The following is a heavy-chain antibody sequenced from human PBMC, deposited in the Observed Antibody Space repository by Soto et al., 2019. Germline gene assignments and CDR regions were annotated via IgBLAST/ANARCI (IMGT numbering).Heavy chain of an antibody. J-gene: IGHJ4*02. CDR1: GGSISGYY. CDR2: MFYSGGT. V-gene: IGHV4-59*08. CDR3: ARASTLVGPVPSN. D-gene: IGHD1-1*01. Sequence: PSETLSLTCTVSGGSISGYYWSWIRQPPGKGLEWIGYMFYSGGTKYNPSHRSRVTMSVDTSKNQVSLKLTSVTAADTALYYSARASTLVGPVPSNWGQESLLNVSS.